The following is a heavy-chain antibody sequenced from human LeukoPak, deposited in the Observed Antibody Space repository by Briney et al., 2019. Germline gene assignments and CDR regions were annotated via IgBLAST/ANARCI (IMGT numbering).Heavy chain of an antibody. J-gene: IGHJ4*02. V-gene: IGHV3-7*01. CDR1: GLTFSSSW. Sequence: GGSLRLSCAVSGLTFSSSWMDWVRQAPGKGLEWVASINPDGNKKYSADSVKGRFTISRDNAESSLYLQMNSLRVEDTAFYYCARDLAYSRLDYWGQGMLVTVSS. D-gene: IGHD5-18*01. CDR2: INPDGNKK. CDR3: ARDLAYSRLDY.